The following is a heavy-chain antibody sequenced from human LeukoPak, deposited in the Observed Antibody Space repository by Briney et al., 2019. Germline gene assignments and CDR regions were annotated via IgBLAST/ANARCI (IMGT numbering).Heavy chain of an antibody. CDR1: GGSISSSSYY. CDR2: IYYIGST. Sequence: SETLSLTCTVSGGSISSSSYYWGWIRQPPGKGLEWIGSIYYIGSTYYNPPIQSRVTISVEPSKTQFTLKPSSVTSADTAVYSCARRRVRSGVTLYLDYWGQGTLVTVSS. V-gene: IGHV4-39*01. J-gene: IGHJ4*02. CDR3: ARRRVRSGVTLYLDY. D-gene: IGHD3-10*01.